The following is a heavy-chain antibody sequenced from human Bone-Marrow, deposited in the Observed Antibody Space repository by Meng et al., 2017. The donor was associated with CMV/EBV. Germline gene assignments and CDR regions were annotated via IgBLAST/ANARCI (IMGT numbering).Heavy chain of an antibody. CDR2: INHSGST. D-gene: IGHD3-16*01. Sequence: SETLSLTCAVYGGSFSGYYWSWIRQPPGKGLEWIGEINHSGSTNYNPSLKSRVTISVDTSKNQFSLKLSSVTAADTAVYYCASWGPIKGLDYWGQGTLVTVSS. CDR3: ASWGPIKGLDY. CDR1: GGSFSGYY. V-gene: IGHV4-34*01. J-gene: IGHJ4*02.